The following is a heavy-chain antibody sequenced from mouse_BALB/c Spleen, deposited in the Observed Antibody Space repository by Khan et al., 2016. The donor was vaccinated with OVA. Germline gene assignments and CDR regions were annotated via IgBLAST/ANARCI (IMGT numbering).Heavy chain of an antibody. CDR3: ARDYYRYDDVMDY. CDR1: EFSLTSYG. CDR2: IWAGGST. J-gene: IGHJ4*01. Sequence: QVQLKESGPGLVAPSQSLSITCTVSEFSLTSYGVHWVRQPPGKGLEWLGVIWAGGSTNYNSALMSRLSISKDHSKSQVFLKMNSLQTDDTAMYYCARDYYRYDDVMDYWGQGTSVTVFS. D-gene: IGHD2-14*01. V-gene: IGHV2-9*02.